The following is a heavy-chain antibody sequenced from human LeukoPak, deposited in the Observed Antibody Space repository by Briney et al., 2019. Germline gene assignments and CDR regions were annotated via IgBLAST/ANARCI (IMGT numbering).Heavy chain of an antibody. CDR1: GFSFSNYA. D-gene: IGHD3-3*01. CDR3: ARASTIFGHFAY. J-gene: IGHJ4*02. CDR2: IYYSGST. Sequence: GSLRLSCAASGFSFSNYAISWVRQAPGKGLEWIGSIYYSGSTYYNPSLKSRLTISVDTSKNQFSLKLSSVTAADTAVYYCARASTIFGHFAYWGRGTLVTVSS. V-gene: IGHV4-39*07.